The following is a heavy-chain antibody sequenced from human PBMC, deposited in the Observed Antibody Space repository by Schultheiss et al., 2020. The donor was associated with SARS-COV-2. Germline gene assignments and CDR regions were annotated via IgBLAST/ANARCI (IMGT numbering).Heavy chain of an antibody. D-gene: IGHD4-23*01. V-gene: IGHV3-9*01. CDR3: AKDTFHDYGGNSFDY. J-gene: IGHJ4*02. Sequence: GGSLRLSCAASGFTFDDYAMHWVRQAPGKGLEWVSGINWNSTSIGYADSVNGRLSTYRDNAKNSLDLQMNSLRAEDTALYYCAKDTFHDYGGNSFDYWGQGGVVTVST. CDR2: INWNSTSI. CDR1: GFTFDDYA.